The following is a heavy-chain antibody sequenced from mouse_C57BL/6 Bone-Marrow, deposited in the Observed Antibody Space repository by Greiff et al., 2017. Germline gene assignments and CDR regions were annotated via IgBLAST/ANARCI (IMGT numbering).Heavy chain of an antibody. CDR2: ISRGGSYT. CDR1: GFTFSSYG. D-gene: IGHD2-5*01. Sequence: EVHLVESGGDLVKPGGSLKLSCAASGFTFSSYGMSWVRQTPDKRLEWVATISRGGSYTYYPDSVKGRFTISRDNAKNTLYLQMSSLKSEDTAMYYCAREPTIVTTGFYWYFDVWGTGTTVTVSS. V-gene: IGHV5-6*01. J-gene: IGHJ1*03. CDR3: AREPTIVTTGFYWYFDV.